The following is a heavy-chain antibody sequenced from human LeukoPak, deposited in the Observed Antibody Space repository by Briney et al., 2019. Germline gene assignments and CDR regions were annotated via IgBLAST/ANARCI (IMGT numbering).Heavy chain of an antibody. V-gene: IGHV3-23*01. J-gene: IGHJ4*02. Sequence: GGSLRLSCAASGFTFSSHAMSWVRQAPGRGLEWVSSIDISGSNAYYADSVKGRFTFSRDNSRNTLYLQMDSLRAEDSAIYYCARELRPNDYWGQGTLVTVSS. CDR3: ARELRPNDY. CDR2: IDISGSNA. CDR1: GFTFSSHA. D-gene: IGHD4-17*01.